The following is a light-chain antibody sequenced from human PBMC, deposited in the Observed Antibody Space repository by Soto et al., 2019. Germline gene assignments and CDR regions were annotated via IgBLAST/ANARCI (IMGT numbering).Light chain of an antibody. CDR2: GAS. J-gene: IGKJ1*01. CDR1: QSVSSNH. V-gene: IGKV3D-20*02. Sequence: EIVLTQSPGTLSLSPGERATLSCRVSQSVSSNHLAWYQQKRGQPPRLLIYGASSRATGTPARFSGSGSGTDFTLTISSLEPEDFAVYYCQQRSNWPPAWTFGQGTKVDIK. CDR3: QQRSNWPPAWT.